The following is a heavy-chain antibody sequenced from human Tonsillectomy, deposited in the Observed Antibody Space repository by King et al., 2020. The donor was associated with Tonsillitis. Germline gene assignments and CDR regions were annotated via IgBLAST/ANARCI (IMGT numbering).Heavy chain of an antibody. CDR1: GGTFSSYA. CDR3: ARGGDYDDYGDYYYYGMDV. CDR2: IIPIFGTA. D-gene: IGHD4-17*01. Sequence: VQLVESGAEVKKPGSSVKVSCKASGGTFSSYAISWVRQAPGQGLEWMGGIIPIFGTANYAQKFQGRVTITADESTSTAYMELSSLRPEDTAVYYCARGGDYDDYGDYYYYGMDVWGQGTTVTVSS. J-gene: IGHJ6*02. V-gene: IGHV1-69*01.